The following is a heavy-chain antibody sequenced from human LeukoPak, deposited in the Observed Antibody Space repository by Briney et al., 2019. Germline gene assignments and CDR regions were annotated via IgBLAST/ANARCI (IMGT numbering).Heavy chain of an antibody. J-gene: IGHJ6*02. D-gene: IGHD2-15*01. V-gene: IGHV4-30-2*01. CDR1: GGSISSGGYS. CDR3: AGGYCGGGSCGMDV. CDR2: IYHSGST. Sequence: SETLSLTCAVSGGSISSGGYSWSWIRQPPGKGLEWIGYIYHSGSTYYNPSLKSRVTISVDRSKNQFSLKLSSATAADTAVHYCAGGYCGGGSCGMDVWGQGTTVTVSS.